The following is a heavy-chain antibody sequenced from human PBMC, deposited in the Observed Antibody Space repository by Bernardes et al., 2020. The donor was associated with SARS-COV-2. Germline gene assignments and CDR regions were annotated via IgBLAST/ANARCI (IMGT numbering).Heavy chain of an antibody. CDR2: ISYDGTTK. V-gene: IGHV3-30-3*01. CDR1: GFTFSTYA. J-gene: IGHJ4*02. D-gene: IGHD6-6*01. Sequence: GGSLSLSCAASGFTFSTYALHWVRRAPGRGLEWVAIISYDGTTKYNEDSVKGRFTISRDNSKNTLFLQMNSLTTEDTAVYYCAREWEDYTSSLFDYWGQGTLVTVSS. CDR3: AREWEDYTSSLFDY.